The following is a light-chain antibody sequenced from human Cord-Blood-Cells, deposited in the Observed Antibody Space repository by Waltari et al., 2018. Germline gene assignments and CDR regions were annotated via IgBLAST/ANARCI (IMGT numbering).Light chain of an antibody. CDR1: SSDVGSYNL. Sequence: QSALTQPASVSGSPGQSITISCTGTSSDVGSYNLFSWYQQHPGKAPKLMIYEGSKRPSGVSNRFSGSKSGNTASLTISGLQAEDEADYYFKVFGGGTKLTVL. CDR2: EGS. CDR3: KV. J-gene: IGLJ2*01. V-gene: IGLV2-23*01.